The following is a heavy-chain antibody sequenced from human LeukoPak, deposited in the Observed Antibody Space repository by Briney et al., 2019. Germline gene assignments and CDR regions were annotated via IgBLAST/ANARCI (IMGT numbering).Heavy chain of an antibody. CDR1: GFTFSSYA. J-gene: IGHJ4*02. V-gene: IGHV3-30*04. CDR2: ISYDGSNK. CDR3: ARAESGSYYASLDY. Sequence: GGSLSLSCAASGFTFSSYAMHWVRQAPGKGLEWVAVISYDGSNKYYADSVKGRFTIARDNSKNTLYLQMNSLRAEDTAVYYCARAESGSYYASLDYWGKGTLVTVSS. D-gene: IGHD1-26*01.